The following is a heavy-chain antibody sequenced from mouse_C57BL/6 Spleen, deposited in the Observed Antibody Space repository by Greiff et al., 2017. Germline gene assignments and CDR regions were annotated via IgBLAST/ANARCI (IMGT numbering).Heavy chain of an antibody. CDR1: GYAFSSSW. CDR2: IYPGDGDT. V-gene: IGHV1-82*01. Sequence: VQLQQSGPELVKPGASVKISCKASGYAFSSSWMNWVKQRPGKGLEWIGRIYPGDGDTNYNGKFKGKATLTADKSSSTAYMQLSSLTSEDSAVYFWASPITTVVATDFDYWGQGTTLTVSS. J-gene: IGHJ2*01. CDR3: ASPITTVVATDFDY. D-gene: IGHD1-1*01.